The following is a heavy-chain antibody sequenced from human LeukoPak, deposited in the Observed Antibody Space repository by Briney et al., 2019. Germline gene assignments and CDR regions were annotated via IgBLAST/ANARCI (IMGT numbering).Heavy chain of an antibody. Sequence: GGSLRLSCAASGFTFSSYSMNWVRQAPGKGLEWVSYISSSSTTIYYADSVKGRFTISRDKAKNSLYLQMNSLRDEDTAVYYCARVRPTMGNYFDYWGQGTLVTVSS. J-gene: IGHJ4*02. CDR2: ISSSSTTI. CDR3: ARVRPTMGNYFDY. CDR1: GFTFSSYS. D-gene: IGHD7-27*01. V-gene: IGHV3-48*02.